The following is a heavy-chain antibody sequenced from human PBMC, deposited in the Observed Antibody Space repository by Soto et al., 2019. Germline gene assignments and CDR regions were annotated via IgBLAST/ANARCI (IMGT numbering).Heavy chain of an antibody. CDR3: AKDKRRITMIVVVIPQPIDY. Sequence: PGGSLRLSXAASGFTFSSYAMSWVRQAPGKGLEWVSAISGSGGSTYYADSVKGRFTISRDNSKNTLYLQMNSLRAEDTAVYYCAKDKRRITMIVVVIPQPIDYWGQGTLVTVSS. D-gene: IGHD3-22*01. V-gene: IGHV3-23*01. J-gene: IGHJ4*02. CDR2: ISGSGGST. CDR1: GFTFSSYA.